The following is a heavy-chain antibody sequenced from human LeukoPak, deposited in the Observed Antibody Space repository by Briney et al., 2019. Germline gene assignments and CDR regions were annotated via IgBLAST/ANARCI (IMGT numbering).Heavy chain of an antibody. Sequence: GGSLRVSCAGAGFTFSNYGMHWVRQGPGKGLEWVAVISDEGRTTYYVDSVKGRFTISRDNSRNTLFLQMDSLRPEDTAVYYCAKEETARISTWYDNWGQGTLVTVSS. CDR2: ISDEGRTT. CDR3: AKEETARISTWYDN. V-gene: IGHV3-30*18. J-gene: IGHJ4*02. CDR1: GFTFSNYG. D-gene: IGHD6-13*01.